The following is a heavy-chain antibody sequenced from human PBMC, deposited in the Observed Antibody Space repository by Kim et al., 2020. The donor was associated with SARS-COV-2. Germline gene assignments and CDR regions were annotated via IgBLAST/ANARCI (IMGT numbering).Heavy chain of an antibody. Sequence: GGSLRLSCAASGFTFSNAWMSWVRQAPGKGLEWVGRIKSKTDGGTTDYAAPVKGRFTISRDDSKNTLYLQMNSLKTEDTAVYYCTTAGRTKRNYYYYYGMDVWGQGTTVTVSS. J-gene: IGHJ6*02. D-gene: IGHD2-8*01. CDR2: IKSKTDGGTT. V-gene: IGHV3-15*01. CDR3: TTAGRTKRNYYYYYGMDV. CDR1: GFTFSNAW.